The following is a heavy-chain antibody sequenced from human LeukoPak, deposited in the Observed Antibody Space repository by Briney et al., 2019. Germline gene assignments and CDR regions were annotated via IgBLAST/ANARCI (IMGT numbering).Heavy chain of an antibody. D-gene: IGHD2-2*01. V-gene: IGHV1-69*13. CDR3: ATATGGYCSSTSCYSRGYYFDY. CDR2: IIPIFGTA. CDR1: GGTVSSYA. J-gene: IGHJ4*02. Sequence: SVTVSCMASGGTVSSYAISWVRQAAGQGLEWMGGIIPIFGTANYAQKFQGRVTITADESTSTAYMELSSLRSEDTAVYYCATATGGYCSSTSCYSRGYYFDYWGQGTLVTVSS.